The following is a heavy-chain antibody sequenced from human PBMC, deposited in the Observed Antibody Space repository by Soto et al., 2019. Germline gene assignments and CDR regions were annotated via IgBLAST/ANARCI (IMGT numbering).Heavy chain of an antibody. CDR2: INSDGTST. J-gene: IGHJ4*02. CDR1: GFLFSDYW. V-gene: IGHV3-74*01. D-gene: IGHD1-1*01. Sequence: TGGSLRLSCAASGFLFSDYWMHLVRQVPGKGLVWVSRINSDGTSTKYADSVKGRFTISRDNDKKTLYLQMSGLRADDTAVYYCATGKYDERSDYWGQGTLVTVSS. CDR3: ATGKYDERSDY.